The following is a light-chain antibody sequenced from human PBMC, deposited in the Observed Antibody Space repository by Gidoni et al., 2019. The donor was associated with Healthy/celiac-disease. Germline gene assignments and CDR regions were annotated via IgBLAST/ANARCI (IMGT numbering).Light chain of an antibody. CDR1: QGISSY. CDR3: QQYYSYPCS. J-gene: IGKJ2*04. Sequence: AIRMTQSPSSFSASTGDRVTITCRASQGISSYLAWYQQKPGKAPKLLIYAASTLQSGVPSRFSGIGSGTDFTLTISCLQSEDFATYYCQQYYSYPCSFGQGTKLEIK. CDR2: AAS. V-gene: IGKV1-8*01.